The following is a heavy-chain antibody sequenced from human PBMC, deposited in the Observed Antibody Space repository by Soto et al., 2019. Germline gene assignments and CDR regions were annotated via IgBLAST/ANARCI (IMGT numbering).Heavy chain of an antibody. D-gene: IGHD5-12*01. CDR2: ISGSGGST. CDR3: AKRWESGYDYDYFDY. Sequence: GSLRLSCAASGFTFSSYAMSWVRQAPGKGLEWVSAISGSGGSTYYADSVKGRFTISRDNSKNTLYLQMNSLRAEDTAVYYCAKRWESGYDYDYFDYWGQGTLVTVSS. V-gene: IGHV3-23*01. CDR1: GFTFSSYA. J-gene: IGHJ4*02.